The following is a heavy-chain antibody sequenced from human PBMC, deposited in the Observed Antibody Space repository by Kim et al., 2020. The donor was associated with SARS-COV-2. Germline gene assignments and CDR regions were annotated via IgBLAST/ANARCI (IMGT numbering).Heavy chain of an antibody. V-gene: IGHV4-39*01. CDR2: IYYSGST. Sequence: SETLSLTCTVSGGSISSSSYYWGWIRQPPGKGLEWIGSIYYSGSTYYNPSLKSRVTISVDTSKNQFSLKLSSVTAADTAVYYCARQGQWLPHFDYWGQGT. CDR3: ARQGQWLPHFDY. CDR1: GGSISSSSYY. J-gene: IGHJ4*02. D-gene: IGHD6-19*01.